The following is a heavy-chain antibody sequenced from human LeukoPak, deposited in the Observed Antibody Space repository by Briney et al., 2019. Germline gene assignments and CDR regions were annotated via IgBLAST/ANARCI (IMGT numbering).Heavy chain of an antibody. J-gene: IGHJ3*02. V-gene: IGHV3-30*02. D-gene: IGHD4-17*01. CDR2: IRYDGSNK. Sequence: GGSLRLSCAASGFTFSSYGMHWVRQAPGKGLEWVAFIRYDGSNKYYADSVKGRFTISRDNSKNTLYLQMNSLRAEDTAVYYCAKDWRGDYGDFRFDIWGQGTMVTVSS. CDR1: GFTFSSYG. CDR3: AKDWRGDYGDFRFDI.